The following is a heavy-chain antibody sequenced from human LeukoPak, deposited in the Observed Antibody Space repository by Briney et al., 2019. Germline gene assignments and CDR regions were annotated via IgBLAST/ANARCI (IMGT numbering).Heavy chain of an antibody. D-gene: IGHD2-8*01. V-gene: IGHV1-69*05. CDR1: GGTFSSYA. J-gene: IGHJ4*02. CDR2: IIPIFGTA. CDR3: AREMGYFDY. Sequence: SVKVSCKASGGTFSSYAISWVRQAPGQGLEWMGGIIPIFGTANYAQKFQGRVTMTRDTSISTAYMELSRLRSDDTAVYYCAREMGYFDYWGQGTLVTVSS.